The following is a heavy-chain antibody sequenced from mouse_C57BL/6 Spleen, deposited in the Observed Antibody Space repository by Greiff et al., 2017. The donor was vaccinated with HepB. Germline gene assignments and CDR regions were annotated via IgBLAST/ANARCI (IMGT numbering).Heavy chain of an antibody. D-gene: IGHD1-1*01. CDR2: IDPSDSYT. J-gene: IGHJ4*01. Sequence: QVQLQQPGAELVKPGASVKLSCKASGYTFTSYWMQWVKQRPGQGLEWIGEIDPSDSYTNYNQKFKGKATLTVDTSSRTAYMQLSSLTSEDSAVYYCARWDYGSSYGYAMDYWGQGTSVTVSS. CDR1: GYTFTSYW. V-gene: IGHV1-50*01. CDR3: ARWDYGSSYGYAMDY.